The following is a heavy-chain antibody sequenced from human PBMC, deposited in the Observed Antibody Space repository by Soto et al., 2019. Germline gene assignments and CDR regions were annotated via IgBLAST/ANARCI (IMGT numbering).Heavy chain of an antibody. J-gene: IGHJ4*02. CDR1: GGTFSSYA. V-gene: IGHV1-69*06. D-gene: IGHD2-15*01. CDR2: IIPIFGTA. CDR3: AREPYPAQDVDY. Sequence: SVKVSCKASGGTFSSYAISWVRQAPGQGLEWMGGIIPIFGTANYAQKFQGRVTITADKSTSTAYMELSSLRSEDTAVYYCAREPYPAQDVDYWGQGTLVTVSS.